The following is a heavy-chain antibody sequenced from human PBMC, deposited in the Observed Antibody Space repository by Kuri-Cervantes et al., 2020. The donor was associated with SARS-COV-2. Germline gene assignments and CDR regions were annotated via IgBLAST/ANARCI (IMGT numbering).Heavy chain of an antibody. CDR2: IYYSGST. CDR1: GGSISSYY. CDR3: ARAPSWNGAYYYMDV. V-gene: IGHV4-59*01. J-gene: IGHJ6*03. D-gene: IGHD1-1*01. Sequence: ESLKISCTVSGGSISSYYWSWIRQPPGKGLEWIGYIYYSGSTNYNPSLKSRVTISVDTSKNQFSLKLSSVTAADTAVYYCARAPSWNGAYYYMDVWGEGTTVTVSS.